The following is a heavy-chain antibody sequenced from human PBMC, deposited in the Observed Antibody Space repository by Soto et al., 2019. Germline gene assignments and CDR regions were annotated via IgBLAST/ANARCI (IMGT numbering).Heavy chain of an antibody. D-gene: IGHD3-16*01. J-gene: IGHJ4*02. Sequence: GSLRLSCEAAGFDFNSYGINWVRQAPGKALEWVSFISCSSGKIYYGDSVRGRFTFTRDKAKKSVYLQMNSLRVEDTAIYYCARSWVRFGPNDFWGQGAPVTVSS. CDR2: ISCSSGKI. CDR3: ARSWVRFGPNDF. V-gene: IGHV3-21*01. CDR1: GFDFNSYG.